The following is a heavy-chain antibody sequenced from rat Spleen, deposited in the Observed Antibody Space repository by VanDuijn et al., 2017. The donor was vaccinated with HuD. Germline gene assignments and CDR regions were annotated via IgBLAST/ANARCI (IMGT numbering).Heavy chain of an antibody. CDR2: IGYSGDT. CDR3: ARLGDWDYFDY. CDR1: GYSITSNY. J-gene: IGHJ2*01. D-gene: IGHD1-1*01. V-gene: IGHV3-1*01. Sequence: EVQLQESGPGLVKPSQSLSLTCSVTGYSITSNYWGWIRKFPGNKMEWMAYIGYSGDTDYNPSLKSRISITRDTSKNQFFLQLNSVTTEDTATYYCARLGDWDYFDYWGQGIMVTVSS.